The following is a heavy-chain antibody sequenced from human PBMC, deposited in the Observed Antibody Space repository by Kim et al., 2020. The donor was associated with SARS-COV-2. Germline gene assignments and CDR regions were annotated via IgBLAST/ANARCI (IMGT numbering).Heavy chain of an antibody. D-gene: IGHD3-22*01. CDR3: ARDLSYYDSRGDLGYFDL. CDR2: INPSGGST. J-gene: IGHJ2*01. CDR1: GYTFTSYY. V-gene: IGHV1-46*01. Sequence: ASVKVSCKASGYTFTSYYMHWVRQAPGQGLEWMGIINPSGGSTSYAQKFQGRVTMTRDTSTSTVYMELSSLRSEDTAVYYCARDLSYYDSRGDLGYFDLWGRGTLVTVSS.